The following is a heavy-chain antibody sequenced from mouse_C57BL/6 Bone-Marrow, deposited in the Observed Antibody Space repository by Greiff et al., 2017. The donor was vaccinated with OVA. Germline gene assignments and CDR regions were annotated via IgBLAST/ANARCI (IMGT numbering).Heavy chain of an antibody. Sequence: DVMLVESGGDLVKPGGSLKLSCAASGFTFSSYGMSWVRQTPDKRLEWVATISSGGSYTYYPDSVKGRFTISRDNAKNTLYLQMSSLKSEDTAMYYCARHYYYGSSSGFAYWGQGTLVTVSA. V-gene: IGHV5-6*02. CDR2: ISSGGSYT. CDR3: ARHYYYGSSSGFAY. CDR1: GFTFSSYG. J-gene: IGHJ3*01. D-gene: IGHD1-1*01.